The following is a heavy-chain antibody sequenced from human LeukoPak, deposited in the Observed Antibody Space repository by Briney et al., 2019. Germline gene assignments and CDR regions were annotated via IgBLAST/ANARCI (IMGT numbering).Heavy chain of an antibody. CDR2: IYYSGST. V-gene: IGHV4-59*01. D-gene: IGHD1-7*01. CDR3: ARADWNYVGVLDP. J-gene: IGHJ5*02. Sequence: SETLSLTCNVSGGSISSYYWSWIRQPPGKGLEWIGYIYYSGSTNYNPSLKSRVTISVDTSKNQFSLKLSSVTAADTAVYYCARADWNYVGVLDPWGQGTLVTVSS. CDR1: GGSISSYY.